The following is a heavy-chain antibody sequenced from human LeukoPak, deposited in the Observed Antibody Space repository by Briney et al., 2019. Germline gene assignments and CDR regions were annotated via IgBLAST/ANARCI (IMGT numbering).Heavy chain of an antibody. V-gene: IGHV1-8*03. D-gene: IGHD1-7*01. Sequence: ASVKVSCKASGYTFTSYDINWVRQATGQGLEWMGWMNPNSGNTGYAQKFQGRVTITRNTSISTAYMELSSLRSEDTAVYYCPRAGTTGAFDYWGQETLVTVSS. CDR1: GYTFTSYD. CDR2: MNPNSGNT. CDR3: PRAGTTGAFDY. J-gene: IGHJ4*02.